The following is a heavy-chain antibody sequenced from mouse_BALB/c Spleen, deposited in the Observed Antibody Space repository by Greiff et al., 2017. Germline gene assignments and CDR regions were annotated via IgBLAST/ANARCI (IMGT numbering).Heavy chain of an antibody. CDR3: ARAGYHYAMDY. J-gene: IGHJ4*01. CDR2: IRNKANGYTT. CDR1: GFTFTDYY. V-gene: IGHV7-3*02. D-gene: IGHD2-2*01. Sequence: EVNVVESGGGLVQPGGSLRLSCATSGFTFTDYYMSWVRQPPGKALEWLGFIRNKANGYTTEYSASVKGRFTISRDNSQSILYLQMNTLRAEDSATYYCARAGYHYAMDYWGQGTSVTVSS.